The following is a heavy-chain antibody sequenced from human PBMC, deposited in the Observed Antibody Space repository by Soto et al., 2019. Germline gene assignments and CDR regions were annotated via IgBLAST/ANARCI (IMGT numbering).Heavy chain of an antibody. CDR1: GGTFSSYA. D-gene: IGHD6-13*01. CDR3: ARDRPGIAAAGDASDYGMDV. Sequence: QVQLVQSGAEVKKPGSSVKVSCKASGGTFSSYAISWVRQAPGQGLEWMGGIIPIFGTANYAQKFQGRVTITADESTSTAYMELSSLRSEDTAVHYCARDRPGIAAAGDASDYGMDVWGQGTTVTVSS. J-gene: IGHJ6*02. CDR2: IIPIFGTA. V-gene: IGHV1-69*01.